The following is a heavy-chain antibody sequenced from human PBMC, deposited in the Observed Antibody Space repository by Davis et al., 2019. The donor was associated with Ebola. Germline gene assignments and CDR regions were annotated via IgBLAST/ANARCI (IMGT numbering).Heavy chain of an antibody. CDR1: GFTFSDYY. CDR2: ISSSSSYT. V-gene: IGHV3-11*06. CDR3: ARDLTTVTTFYYYYYGMDV. Sequence: GESLKISCAASGFTFSDYYMSWIRQAPGKGLKWVSYISSSSSYTNYADSVKGRFTISRDNSKNTLYLQMNSLRAEDTAVYYCARDLTTVTTFYYYYYGMDVWGQGTTVTVSS. D-gene: IGHD4-17*01. J-gene: IGHJ6*02.